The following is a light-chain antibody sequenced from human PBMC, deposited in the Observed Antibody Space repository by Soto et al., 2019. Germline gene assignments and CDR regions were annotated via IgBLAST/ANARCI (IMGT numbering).Light chain of an antibody. V-gene: IGLV2-18*02. Sequence: ALAQPPSVSGSPGQSVTISCTGTSSDVGNYNRVSWYKQPPGTAPKLMIYEVSNRPSGVPDRFSGSKSGNTASLTISGLQAEDEADYYCNSYTSSSTEVFGTGTKVTVL. CDR3: NSYTSSSTEV. CDR1: SSDVGNYNR. J-gene: IGLJ1*01. CDR2: EVS.